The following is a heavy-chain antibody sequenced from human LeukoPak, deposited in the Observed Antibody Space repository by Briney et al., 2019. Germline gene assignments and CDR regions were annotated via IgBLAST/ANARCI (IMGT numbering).Heavy chain of an antibody. CDR2: ISFDGSNK. V-gene: IGHV3-30-3*01. CDR3: ARGSFGAGVGATMDDAFDM. D-gene: IGHD1-26*01. J-gene: IGHJ3*02. CDR1: GITFSTYA. Sequence: GGSLRLSCAASGITFSTYAMCWVRQAPGKGLEWVAVISFDGSNKYYADSVKGRFTISRDTSKSTLYLQMNSLRAEDTAVYYCARGSFGAGVGATMDDAFDMWGHGTMVTVSS.